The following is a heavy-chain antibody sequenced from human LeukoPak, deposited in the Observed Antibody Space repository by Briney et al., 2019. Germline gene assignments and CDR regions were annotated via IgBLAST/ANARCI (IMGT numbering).Heavy chain of an antibody. J-gene: IGHJ6*03. D-gene: IGHD3-10*01. CDR3: ASVFRRFGEVSPGGYYYMDV. V-gene: IGHV1-69*02. Sequence: SVKVSCKASGGTFSSYTISWVRQAPGQGLEWMGRIIPILSIANYAQKFQGRVTITADKSTSTAYMELSSLRSEDTAVYYCASVFRRFGEVSPGGYYYMDVWGKGTTVTVSS. CDR2: IIPILSIA. CDR1: GGTFSSYT.